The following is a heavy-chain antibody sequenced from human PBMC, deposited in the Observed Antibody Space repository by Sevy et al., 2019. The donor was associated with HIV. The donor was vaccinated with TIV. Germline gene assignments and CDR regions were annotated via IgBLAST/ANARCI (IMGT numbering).Heavy chain of an antibody. CDR1: GFTFGDYA. CDR2: IRSKTYGGTT. D-gene: IGHD3-16*01. J-gene: IGHJ6*02. Sequence: GGSLRLSCTASGFTFGDYAMSWCRQAPGKGLEWVGFIRSKTYGGTTEYAASAKGRFTISSDDSKSIANLQMNSLKTEDKAVYYCTRVRGTISPYYYYGMDVWGQGTTVTVSS. CDR3: TRVRGTISPYYYYGMDV. V-gene: IGHV3-49*03.